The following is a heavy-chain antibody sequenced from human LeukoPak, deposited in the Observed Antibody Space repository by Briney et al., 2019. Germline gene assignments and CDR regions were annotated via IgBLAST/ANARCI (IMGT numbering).Heavy chain of an antibody. Sequence: ASVKVSCKASGGTFSKYAISWVRQAPGQGLEWMGWISAYNGNTNYAQKLQGRVTMTTDTSTSTAYMELRSLRSDDTAVYYCARGMTTDLDYWGQGTLVTVSS. CDR1: GGTFSKYA. CDR3: ARGMTTDLDY. V-gene: IGHV1-18*01. CDR2: ISAYNGNT. J-gene: IGHJ4*02. D-gene: IGHD4-17*01.